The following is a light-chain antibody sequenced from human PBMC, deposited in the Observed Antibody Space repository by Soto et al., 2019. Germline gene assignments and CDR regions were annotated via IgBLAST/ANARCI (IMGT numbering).Light chain of an antibody. J-gene: IGKJ4*01. CDR2: GAS. Sequence: EEIMTQSPATLSMSTGERATVSCRASQSINNKLVWYQQKPGQPPRLLIYGASTRAPDISVKFSGGGSGTEFALTISSLQSDDFAVYYCQQYNDWPLTFGGGTK. CDR3: QQYNDWPLT. CDR1: QSINNK. V-gene: IGKV3-15*01.